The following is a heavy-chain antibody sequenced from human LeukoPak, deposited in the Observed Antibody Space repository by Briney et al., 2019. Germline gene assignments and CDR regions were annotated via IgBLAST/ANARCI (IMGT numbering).Heavy chain of an antibody. J-gene: IGHJ4*02. V-gene: IGHV1-69*13. Sequence: ASVKVSCKASGGTFSSYAISWVRQAPGQGLEWMGGISPIFGTASYAQKFQGSVTISADESTTTAYMELSSLRSEDTAVYYCASGEGAMVRGAYFDSWGQGTLVTVSS. D-gene: IGHD3-10*01. CDR2: ISPIFGTA. CDR3: ASGEGAMVRGAYFDS. CDR1: GGTFSSYA.